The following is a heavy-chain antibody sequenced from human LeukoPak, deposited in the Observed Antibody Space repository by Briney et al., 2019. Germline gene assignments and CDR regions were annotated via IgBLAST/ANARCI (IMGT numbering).Heavy chain of an antibody. V-gene: IGHV4-34*01. Sequence: SETLSLTCAVYGGSFSGYYWSWIRQPPGKGLEWIGEINHSGSTNYNPSLKSRVTISVDTSKNQFPLKLSSVTAADTAVYYCARGSRSTMVRGVINFGSAYFDYWGQGTLVTVSS. D-gene: IGHD3-10*01. CDR1: GGSFSGYY. CDR2: INHSGST. J-gene: IGHJ4*02. CDR3: ARGSRSTMVRGVINFGSAYFDY.